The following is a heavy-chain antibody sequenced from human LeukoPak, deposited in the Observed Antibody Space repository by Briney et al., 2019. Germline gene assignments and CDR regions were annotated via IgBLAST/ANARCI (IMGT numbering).Heavy chain of an antibody. J-gene: IGHJ3*02. CDR2: INAGNGNT. D-gene: IGHD4-17*01. Sequence: ASVKVSCKASGYTFTSYAMHWVRQAPGQRLEWMGWINAGNGNTKYSQKFQGRVTITRDTSASTAYMELSSLRSEDTAVYYCARAVYYGDYFDAFGIWGQGTMVTVSS. CDR1: GYTFTSYA. V-gene: IGHV1-3*01. CDR3: ARAVYYGDYFDAFGI.